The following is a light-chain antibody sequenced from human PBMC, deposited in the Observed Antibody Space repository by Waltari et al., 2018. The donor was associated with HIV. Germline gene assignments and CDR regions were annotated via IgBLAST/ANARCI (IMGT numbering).Light chain of an antibody. Sequence: NFMLTQTHSVSESPGNTVTISCTRSSSSITSNYVQWYQQRPGSSPTTVISEDNQKPPGVPDRFSGSIDSSANSASLTISGLKTEDEADYYCQSYDSSNHWVFGGGTKLTVL. CDR3: QSYDSSNHWV. CDR2: EDN. J-gene: IGLJ3*02. CDR1: SSSITSNY. V-gene: IGLV6-57*01.